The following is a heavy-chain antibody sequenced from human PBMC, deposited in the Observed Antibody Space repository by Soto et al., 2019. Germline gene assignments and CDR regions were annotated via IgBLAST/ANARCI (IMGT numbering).Heavy chain of an antibody. D-gene: IGHD3-10*02. V-gene: IGHV1-46*01. CDR3: ARSYVTSRPIDF. CDR1: GYSLTSYY. CDR2: TNPSDGST. J-gene: IGHJ4*02. Sequence: GAPVKVSCKASGYSLTSYYMHWVRRAPGQGLEWMGITNPSDGSTNYAQKFRGRVTMTSDTSTGTVYMEMSSLRSEDTAMYYCARSYVTSRPIDFWGQGTLVTVSS.